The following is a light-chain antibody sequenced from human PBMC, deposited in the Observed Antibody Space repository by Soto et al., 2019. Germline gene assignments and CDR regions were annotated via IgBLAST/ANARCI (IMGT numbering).Light chain of an antibody. V-gene: IGKV3-11*01. Sequence: EIVLTQSTATLSLSPGERATLSCRASQSVSSYLAWYQQKPGQAPRLLIYDASHRATGIPARFSGSGSGTDFTLIISSLEPEDFSVYYGQQRSNWPWTFGQGTKVEIK. CDR3: QQRSNWPWT. J-gene: IGKJ1*01. CDR1: QSVSSY. CDR2: DAS.